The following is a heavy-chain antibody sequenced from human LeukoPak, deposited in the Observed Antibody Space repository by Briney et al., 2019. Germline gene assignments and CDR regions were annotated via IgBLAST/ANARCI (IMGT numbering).Heavy chain of an antibody. D-gene: IGHD6-6*01. CDR3: ARYTSSSSLDY. Sequence: ASVKVSCKTSGYTFTNYFMHWVRQAPGQGLEWMGLIKASGDDPTYAQRFQGRVTMTRDTSTSTIYMELSSLRSEDTALYYCARYTSSSSLDYWGQGTSVTVSS. CDR2: IKASGDDP. CDR1: GYTFTNYF. J-gene: IGHJ4*02. V-gene: IGHV1-46*01.